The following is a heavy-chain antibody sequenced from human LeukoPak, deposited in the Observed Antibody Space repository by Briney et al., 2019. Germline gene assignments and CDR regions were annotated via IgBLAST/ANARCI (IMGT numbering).Heavy chain of an antibody. CDR2: ISSSSSYI. V-gene: IGHV3-21*01. CDR3: ARVSSSWYGLTFDP. CDR1: GFTFSSYS. D-gene: IGHD6-13*01. Sequence: GGSLRLSCAASGFTFSSYSMNWVRQAPGKGLEWASSISSSSSYIYYADSVKGRFTISRDNAKNSLYLQMNSLRAEDTAVYYCARVSSSWYGLTFDPWGQGTLVTVSS. J-gene: IGHJ5*02.